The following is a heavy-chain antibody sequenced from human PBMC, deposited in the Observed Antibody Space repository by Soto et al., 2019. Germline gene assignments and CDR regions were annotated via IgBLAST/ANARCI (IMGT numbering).Heavy chain of an antibody. CDR1: GGTFSSYA. Sequence: GASVKVSCKASGGTFSSYAISWVRQAPGQGLEWMGGIIPIFGTANYAQKFQGRVTITADESTSTAYMELSSLRSEDTAVYYCARRYYDILTPFDPWGQGTLVTVSS. V-gene: IGHV1-69*13. CDR2: IIPIFGTA. CDR3: ARRYYDILTPFDP. J-gene: IGHJ5*02. D-gene: IGHD3-9*01.